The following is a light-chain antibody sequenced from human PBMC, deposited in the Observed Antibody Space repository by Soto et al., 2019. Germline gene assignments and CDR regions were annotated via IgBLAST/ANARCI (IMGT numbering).Light chain of an antibody. V-gene: IGLV2-14*03. J-gene: IGLJ1*01. Sequence: SAPTPPASVSGSPGQSVAISCPGTSSDVGAYDFVSWYQQHPDKAPKLMIYEVSNRPSGVSDRFSGSKSVNTATLTISGLQAEDEADYYCSSYTTSSTRVFGTGTKVTVL. CDR1: SSDVGAYDF. CDR2: EVS. CDR3: SSYTTSSTRV.